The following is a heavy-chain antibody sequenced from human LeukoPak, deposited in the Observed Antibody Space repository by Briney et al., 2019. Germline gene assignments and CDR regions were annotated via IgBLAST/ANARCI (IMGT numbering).Heavy chain of an antibody. Sequence: GGSLRLSCAASGFTFSSYGMHWVRQAPGKGLEWVAVIWYDGSNKYYADSVKGRFTISRDNSKNTLYPQMNSLRAEDTAVYYCAKNMGRYMIDYYFDYWGQGTLVTVSS. CDR3: AKNMGRYMIDYYFDY. CDR1: GFTFSSYG. CDR2: IWYDGSNK. V-gene: IGHV3-33*06. D-gene: IGHD3-22*01. J-gene: IGHJ4*02.